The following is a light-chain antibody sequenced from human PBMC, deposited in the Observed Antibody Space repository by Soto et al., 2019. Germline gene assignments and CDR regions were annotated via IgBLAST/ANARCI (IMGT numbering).Light chain of an antibody. J-gene: IGLJ2*01. Sequence: QSVLTQPPSASGTPGQRVTISCSGSSSNIGSNHVYWYQQFPGMAPKLLMYRSDQRPTGVPDRFSGSRSGTSASLAISGLRSDDEAEYYCSARDDILSGVVFGGGTKVTVL. CDR2: RSD. V-gene: IGLV1-47*01. CDR1: SSNIGSNH. CDR3: SARDDILSGVV.